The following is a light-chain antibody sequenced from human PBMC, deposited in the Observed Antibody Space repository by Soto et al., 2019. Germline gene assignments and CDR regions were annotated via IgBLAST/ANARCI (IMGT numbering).Light chain of an antibody. Sequence: DIVMTQSPASLAVSLGERATINCKSSQSVLYSSNTKNYLAWYQQKPGQSPKLLISWGFIREAGVPDRFSGSGSGTDFTITISSLLAEDVAVYYCHQYYGSPPRTFGQGTKVEIK. CDR3: HQYYGSPPRT. J-gene: IGKJ1*01. V-gene: IGKV4-1*01. CDR1: QSVLYSSNTKNY. CDR2: WGF.